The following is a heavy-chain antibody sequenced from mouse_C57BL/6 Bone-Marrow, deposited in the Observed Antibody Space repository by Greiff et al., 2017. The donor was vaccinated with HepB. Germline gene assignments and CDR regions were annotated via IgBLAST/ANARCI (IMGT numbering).Heavy chain of an antibody. CDR3: ARHYYGSSLHWYFDV. CDR2: ISNGGGST. CDR1: GFTFSDYY. J-gene: IGHJ1*03. D-gene: IGHD1-1*01. V-gene: IGHV5-12*01. Sequence: EVKLVESGGGLVQPGGSLKLSCAASGFTFSDYYMYWVRQTPEKRLEWVAYISNGGGSTYYPDTVKGRFTISRDNAKNTLYLQMSRLKSEDTAMYYCARHYYGSSLHWYFDVWGTGTTVTVSS.